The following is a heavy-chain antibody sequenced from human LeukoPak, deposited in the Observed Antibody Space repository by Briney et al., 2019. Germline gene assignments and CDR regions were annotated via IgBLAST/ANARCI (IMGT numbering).Heavy chain of an antibody. CDR1: GSSINNNF. J-gene: IGHJ4*01. Sequence: SETLSLTCTVSGSSINNNFWTWIRQPPGKGLEWIGYIYSSGSANYNPSIKSRVIISGDTSKNQISLKLTSVTAADTAVYFRARHRDYYDTWGRGTLVTVSS. CDR3: ARHRDYYDT. D-gene: IGHD3-22*01. CDR2: IYSSGSA. V-gene: IGHV4-59*08.